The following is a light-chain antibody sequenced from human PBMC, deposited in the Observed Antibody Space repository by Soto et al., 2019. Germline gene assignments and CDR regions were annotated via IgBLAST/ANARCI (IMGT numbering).Light chain of an antibody. J-gene: IGKJ4*01. V-gene: IGKV3-11*01. CDR1: QSVTNS. Sequence: EIVLTHSPATLSLSPGERATLSFRASQSVTNSLAWYQQKPGQAPRLLVYDASNRATGVPTRFSGSGSGTDFTLTISNLEPEDFAVYYCQQHISWPLTFGGGTKVDI. CDR3: QQHISWPLT. CDR2: DAS.